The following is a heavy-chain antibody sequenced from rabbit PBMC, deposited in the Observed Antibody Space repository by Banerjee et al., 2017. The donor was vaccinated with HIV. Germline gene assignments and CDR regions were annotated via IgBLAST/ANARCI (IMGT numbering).Heavy chain of an antibody. CDR1: GFSFSSYW. D-gene: IGHD6-1*01. J-gene: IGHJ6*01. CDR3: ARRYAYGTSRLDL. V-gene: IGHV1S45*01. CDR2: IYTDNNDT. Sequence: QEQLEESGGDLVKPEGSLTLTCTASGFSFSSYWMCWVRQAPGKGLEWIGCIYTDNNDTYYASWAKGRFTISKASSTTVTLQMTSLTAADTATYFCARRYAYGTSRLDLWGPGTLVTVS.